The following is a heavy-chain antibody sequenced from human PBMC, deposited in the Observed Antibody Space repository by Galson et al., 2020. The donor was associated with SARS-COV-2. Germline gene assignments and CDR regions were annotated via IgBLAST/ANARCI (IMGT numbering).Heavy chain of an antibody. D-gene: IGHD4-17*01. V-gene: IGHV4-30-2*01. CDR3: ARVHDYGDYRRAFDI. Sequence: ASETLSLTCAVSGDSISSGGYSWSWIRQPPGKGLEWIGYIYHRGSTYYNPSLKSRVTISVDRSKNQFFLRLSSVTAADTAVYYCARVHDYGDYRRAFDIWGQGTMVTVSS. CDR1: GDSISSGGYS. CDR2: IYHRGST. J-gene: IGHJ3*02.